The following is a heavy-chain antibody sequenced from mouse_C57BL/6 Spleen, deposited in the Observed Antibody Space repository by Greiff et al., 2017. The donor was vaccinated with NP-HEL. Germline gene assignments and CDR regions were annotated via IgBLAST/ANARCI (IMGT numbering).Heavy chain of an antibody. CDR2: IDPSDSYT. CDR3: ARYSPYSNYVGY. V-gene: IGHV1-50*01. J-gene: IGHJ2*01. D-gene: IGHD2-5*01. Sequence: QVQLQQPGAELVKPGASVKLSCKASGYTFTSYWMQWVKQRPGQGLEWIGEIDPSDSYTNYNQKFEGKATLTVDTSSSTAYMQLSSLTSEDSAVYYCARYSPYSNYVGYWGQGTTLTVSS. CDR1: GYTFTSYW.